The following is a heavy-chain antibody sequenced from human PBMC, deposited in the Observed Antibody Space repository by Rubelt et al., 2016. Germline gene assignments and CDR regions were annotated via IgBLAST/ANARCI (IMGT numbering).Heavy chain of an antibody. CDR3: AGCKNRWEPIDY. D-gene: IGHD1-26*01. J-gene: IGHJ4*02. CDR1: GGSISSYY. V-gene: IGHV4-59*01. CDR2: IYYSGST. Sequence: QVQLQESGPGLVKPSETLSLTCTVSGGSISSYYWSWIRQPPGKGLEWIGYIYYSGSTNYNPSLKSLVTIAVDTSKNQFSLKLSSVTAADTAVYYCAGCKNRWEPIDYWGQGTLVTVSS.